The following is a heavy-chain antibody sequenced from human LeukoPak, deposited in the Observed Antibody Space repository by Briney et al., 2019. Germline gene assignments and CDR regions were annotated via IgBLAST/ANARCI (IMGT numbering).Heavy chain of an antibody. CDR1: GGSITNTKYY. D-gene: IGHD4-11*01. Sequence: SETLSLPCTLSGGSITNTKYYWGWIPRPPGEGLEWFGIIYYTGSTYYNPALKIRVTISVDTSKNQFSLKLRSVTAADTALYYCTRHTGYISGQYSNYEDSWGQGTLVTVSS. J-gene: IGHJ4*02. CDR3: TRHTGYISGQYSNYEDS. CDR2: IYYTGST. V-gene: IGHV4-39*01.